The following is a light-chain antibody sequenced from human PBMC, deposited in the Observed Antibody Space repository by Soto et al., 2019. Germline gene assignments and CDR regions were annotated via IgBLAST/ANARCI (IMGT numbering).Light chain of an antibody. J-gene: IGKJ1*01. V-gene: IGKV3-15*01. CDR1: QSVSGN. CDR3: QQYNSWPRT. CDR2: VAS. Sequence: EIVMTQSPATLSVSPGERATLSCRASQSVSGNLAWYQQKPGQAPRLLIYVASTRTTGIPAGFSGSGSGTEFTLTISSVQAEDLEVYYWQQYNSWPRTFGQGTKVEIK.